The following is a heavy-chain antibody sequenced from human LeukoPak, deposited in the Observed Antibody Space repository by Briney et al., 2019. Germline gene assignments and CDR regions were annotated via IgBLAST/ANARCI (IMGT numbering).Heavy chain of an antibody. CDR1: GFIFGNFW. Sequence: GGSLRLSCAASGFIFGNFWMSWVGQTQEKGRGWVAQIRTDGSEEYYVDSVKGRFTISRDNARNSLYLQMNSLRAEDTAVFYCARDSGHRTVDYWGQGTLVHVSS. D-gene: IGHD1-14*01. J-gene: IGHJ4*02. CDR2: IRTDGSEE. CDR3: ARDSGHRTVDY. V-gene: IGHV3-7*01.